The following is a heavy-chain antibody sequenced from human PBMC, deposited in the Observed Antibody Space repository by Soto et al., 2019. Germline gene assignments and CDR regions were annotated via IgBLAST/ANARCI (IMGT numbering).Heavy chain of an antibody. CDR3: AKETTANRYCSSTSCYVGTDY. Sequence: GSLRLSCTASGFTFSSYAMSWVRQPPGKGLEWVSAISGSGGSTYYADSVKGRFTISRDNSKNTLYLQMNSLRAEDTAVYYCAKETTANRYCSSTSCYVGTDYWGQGTLVTVS. CDR2: ISGSGGST. J-gene: IGHJ4*02. CDR1: GFTFSSYA. D-gene: IGHD2-2*01. V-gene: IGHV3-23*01.